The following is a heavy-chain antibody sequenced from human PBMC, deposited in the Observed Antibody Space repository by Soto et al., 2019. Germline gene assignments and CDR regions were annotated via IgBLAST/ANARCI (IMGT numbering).Heavy chain of an antibody. V-gene: IGHV6-1*01. D-gene: IGHD3-10*01. CDR1: GESVSSDITS. J-gene: IGHJ3*01. CDR3: ARGNALDV. Sequence: QGQLQQSGPGLVKPSQTLSLTCAISGESVSSDITSWNWIRQSPSRGLEWLGRTYYRSKWFHDYAVSVKSRITINPDTSKNQLSLELNSMTPEDTAVYYCARGNALDVWGQGTVVTVSS. CDR2: TYYRSKWFH.